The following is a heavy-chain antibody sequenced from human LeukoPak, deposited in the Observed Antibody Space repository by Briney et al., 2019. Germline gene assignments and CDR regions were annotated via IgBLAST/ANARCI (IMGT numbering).Heavy chain of an antibody. CDR1: GGSISSSSYF. V-gene: IGHV4-39*07. D-gene: IGHD6-13*01. Sequence: SETLSLTCTVSGGSISSSSYFWGWIRQPPGKGLEWIGSIYHSGTTYYNPSLKSRVTISVDTSKNQFSLKLTSVTAADTAVYYCARGYSSSWYFNWFDPWGQGTLVTVSS. CDR3: ARGYSSSWYFNWFDP. J-gene: IGHJ5*02. CDR2: IYHSGTT.